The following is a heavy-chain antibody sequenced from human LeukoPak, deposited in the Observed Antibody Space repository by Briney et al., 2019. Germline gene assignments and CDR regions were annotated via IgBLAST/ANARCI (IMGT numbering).Heavy chain of an antibody. D-gene: IGHD3-22*01. CDR1: GYTFTSYA. V-gene: IGHV7-4-1*02. CDR3: ARDLHPKYYYEGFWFDP. J-gene: IGHJ5*02. Sequence: ASVKVSCKASGYTFTSYAMNWVRQAPGQGLEWMGWINTNTGNPTYAQGFTGRFVFSLDTSVSTAYLQISSLKAEDTAVYYCARDLHPKYYYEGFWFDPWGQGTLVTVSS. CDR2: INTNTGNP.